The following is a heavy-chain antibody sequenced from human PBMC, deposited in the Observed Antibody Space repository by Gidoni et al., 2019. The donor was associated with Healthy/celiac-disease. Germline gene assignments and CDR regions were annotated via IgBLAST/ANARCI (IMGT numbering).Heavy chain of an antibody. CDR1: GGSISSGGYY. D-gene: IGHD2-2*01. Sequence: QVQLQESGPGLVKPSQTLSLTCTVSGGSISSGGYYWSWIRQHPGKGLEWIGYIYDSGSTYYNPSLKSRVTISVDTSKNQFSLKLSSVTAADTAVYYCARETTGYCSSTSCYVLDAFDIWGQGTMVTVSS. CDR2: IYDSGST. V-gene: IGHV4-31*03. CDR3: ARETTGYCSSTSCYVLDAFDI. J-gene: IGHJ3*02.